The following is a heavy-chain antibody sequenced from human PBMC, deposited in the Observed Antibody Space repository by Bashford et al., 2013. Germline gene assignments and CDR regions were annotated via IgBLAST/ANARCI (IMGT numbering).Heavy chain of an antibody. V-gene: IGHV3-15*01. J-gene: IGHJ4*02. CDR3: TTDVYYDILTGYYKPDY. CDR2: IKSKTDGGTT. D-gene: IGHD3-9*01. Sequence: VRQAPGKGLEWVGRIKSKTDGGTTDYAAPVKGRFTISRDDSKNTLYLQMNSLKTEDTAVYYCTTDVYYDILTGYYKPDYWGQGTLVTVSS.